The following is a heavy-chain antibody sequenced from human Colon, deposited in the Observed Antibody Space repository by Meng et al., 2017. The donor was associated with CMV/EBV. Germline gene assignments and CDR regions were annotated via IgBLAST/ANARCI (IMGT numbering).Heavy chain of an antibody. CDR3: ARDVGNSGYDYGS. Sequence: GESLKISCAASGFTFSDYYMSWVRQAPGKGLEWGSYISGSGGTTDYADPVRGRFTISRDNTKNSLYLQMNSLRAEDTAVYYCARDVGNSGYDYGSWGQGTLVTVSS. J-gene: IGHJ5*02. CDR1: GFTFSDYY. CDR2: ISGSGGTT. V-gene: IGHV3-11*01. D-gene: IGHD5-12*01.